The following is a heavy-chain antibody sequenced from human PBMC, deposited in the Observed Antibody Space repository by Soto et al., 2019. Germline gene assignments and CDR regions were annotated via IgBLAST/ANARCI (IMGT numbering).Heavy chain of an antibody. CDR1: GYTFTSYA. D-gene: IGHD6-13*01. Sequence: ASVKVSCKASGYTFTSYAMHWVRQAPGQRLEWMGWINAGNGNTKYSQKFQGRVTITRDTSASTVYMELSSLRSEDTAVYYCARDFLVAAGRDEGDYWGQGTLVTVSS. J-gene: IGHJ4*02. CDR3: ARDFLVAAGRDEGDY. CDR2: INAGNGNT. V-gene: IGHV1-3*01.